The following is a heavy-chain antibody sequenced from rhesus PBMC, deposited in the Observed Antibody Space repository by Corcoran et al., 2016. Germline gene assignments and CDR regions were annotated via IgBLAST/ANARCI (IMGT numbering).Heavy chain of an antibody. Sequence: QVQLQESGPGLVKPLETLSLTCAVSVGSISSNDWSWIRQAPGKGLVWIGYFHGTGETTHRNPPLKCQVTLSVDTSKNQLSLKLSSVTAADTAVYFCARLQDSGLFNSLDVWGRGVLVTVSS. D-gene: IGHD3-28*01. CDR2: FHGTGETT. CDR3: ARLQDSGLFNSLDV. CDR1: VGSISSND. V-gene: IGHV4S11*01. J-gene: IGHJ5-2*02.